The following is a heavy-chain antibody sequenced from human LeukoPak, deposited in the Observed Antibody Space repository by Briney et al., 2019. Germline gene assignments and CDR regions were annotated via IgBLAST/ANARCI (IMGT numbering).Heavy chain of an antibody. V-gene: IGHV3-15*01. CDR3: TTDIVVVPAANDVLDI. CDR1: GFTFSNAW. D-gene: IGHD2-2*01. Sequence: PGGSLRLSCAASGFTFSNAWMSWVRQAPGKGLEWVGRIKSKTDGGTTDYAAPVKGRFTISRDDSKNTLYLQMNSLKTEDTAVYYCTTDIVVVPAANDVLDIWGQGTMVTVSS. CDR2: IKSKTDGGTT. J-gene: IGHJ3*02.